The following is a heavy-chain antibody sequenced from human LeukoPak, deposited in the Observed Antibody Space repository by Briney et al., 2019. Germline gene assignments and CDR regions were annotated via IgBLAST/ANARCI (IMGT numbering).Heavy chain of an antibody. D-gene: IGHD3-22*01. CDR1: GGSISSYY. V-gene: IGHV4-59*08. J-gene: IGHJ5*02. CDR3: ARLGGSYYDSSGYYLEDDWFDP. Sequence: SETLSLTCTVSGGSISSYYWSWIRQPPGKGLEWIGYIYNSGSTSYNPSLKSRVTISVGTSKNQFSLKMSSVTAADTAVYYCARLGGSYYDSSGYYLEDDWFDPWGQGTLVTVSS. CDR2: IYNSGST.